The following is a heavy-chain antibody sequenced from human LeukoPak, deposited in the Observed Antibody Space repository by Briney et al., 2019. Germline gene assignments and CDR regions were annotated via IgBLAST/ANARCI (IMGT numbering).Heavy chain of an antibody. J-gene: IGHJ4*02. D-gene: IGHD3-22*01. V-gene: IGHV5-51*01. CDR3: ARPAMYYYDSSGYYYFDY. Sequence: GESLKISCKGSGYSFIAYWIGWVRQMPGKGLEWMGIICPGDSDTRYSPSFQGQVTISADKSISTAYLQWSSLKASDTAMYYCARPAMYYYDSSGYYYFDYWGQGTLVTVSS. CDR2: ICPGDSDT. CDR1: GYSFIAYW.